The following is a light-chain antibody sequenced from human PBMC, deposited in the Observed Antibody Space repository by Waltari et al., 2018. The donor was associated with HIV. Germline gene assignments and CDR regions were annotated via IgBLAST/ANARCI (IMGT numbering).Light chain of an antibody. J-gene: IGLJ2*01. V-gene: IGLV2-14*01. CDR1: SSYVGGYNY. CDR2: EVS. CDR3: SSYTTSTTPVL. Sequence: QSALPQPASVSGSPGQSITISCTGTSSYVGGYNYVSWYQQHPGKAPNLLISEVSNRPSGISNRFSGSKSGNTASLTISGLQTEDEADYYCSSYTTSTTPVLFGGGTKLTVV.